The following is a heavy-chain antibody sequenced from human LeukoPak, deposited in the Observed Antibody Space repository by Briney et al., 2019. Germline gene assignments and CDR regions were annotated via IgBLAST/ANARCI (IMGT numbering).Heavy chain of an antibody. V-gene: IGHV4-59*01. CDR3: AREGQWLPGFDY. CDR2: IYYSGST. J-gene: IGHJ4*02. D-gene: IGHD6-19*01. Sequence: SETLSLAWTVSGGSISSYCWSWIRQPPGKGLEWIGYIYYSGSTNYNPSLKSRATISVDTSKNQFSLKLSSVTAADTAVYYCAREGQWLPGFDYWGQGTLVTVSS. CDR1: GGSISSYC.